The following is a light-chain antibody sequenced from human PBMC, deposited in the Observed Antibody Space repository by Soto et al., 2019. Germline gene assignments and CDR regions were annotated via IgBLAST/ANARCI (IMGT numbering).Light chain of an antibody. CDR1: QNVSTY. Sequence: EIVLTQSPATLSLSPGERVTLSCRASQNVSTYLAWYQQKPGQAPRLLIYDASDRATGIPARFSGSGSGTDFTLTIRSPEPEDSAVYYCQQRTNWLTCGPGTKVDIK. V-gene: IGKV3-11*01. CDR2: DAS. J-gene: IGKJ3*01. CDR3: QQRTNWLT.